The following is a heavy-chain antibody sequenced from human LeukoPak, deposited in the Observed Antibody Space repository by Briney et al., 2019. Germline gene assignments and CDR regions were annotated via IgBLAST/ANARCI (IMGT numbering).Heavy chain of an antibody. CDR1: GGSISSYY. Sequence: KPSETLSLTCTVSGGSISSYYWSWIRQPPGKGLEWIGYIYYSGSTNYNPSLKSRVTISVDTSKNQFSLKLSSVTAADTAVYYCARVMGGYYDSSGYSQYFDYWVREPRSPSPQ. J-gene: IGHJ4*02. CDR3: ARVMGGYYDSSGYSQYFDY. CDR2: IYYSGST. V-gene: IGHV4-59*01. D-gene: IGHD3-22*01.